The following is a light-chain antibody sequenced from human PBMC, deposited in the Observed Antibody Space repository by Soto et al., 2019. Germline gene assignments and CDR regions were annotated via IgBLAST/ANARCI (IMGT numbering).Light chain of an antibody. Sequence: QSVLIQPPSASGTPGQRVTISCSGSSSNIGSNTVNWYQQLPGTAPKLLIYSNNQRPSGVPDRFSGSKSGTSASLAISGLQSEDEADYYCAAWDDSLNGHYVFGTGTKVTVL. CDR1: SSNIGSNT. V-gene: IGLV1-44*01. J-gene: IGLJ1*01. CDR3: AAWDDSLNGHYV. CDR2: SNN.